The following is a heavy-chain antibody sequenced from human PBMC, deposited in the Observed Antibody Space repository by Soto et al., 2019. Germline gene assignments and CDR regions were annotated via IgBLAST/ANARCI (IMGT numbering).Heavy chain of an antibody. Sequence: SETLSLTCAVSGGSISSSIWWSWVRQPPGKGLEWIGEIYHSGSTNYNPSLKSRVTISVDKSKNQFSLKMSSVTAADTAVYYCARETMVRGETDYWGQGTLVTVSS. CDR1: GGSISSSIW. V-gene: IGHV4-4*02. CDR3: ARETMVRGETDY. J-gene: IGHJ4*02. D-gene: IGHD3-10*01. CDR2: IYHSGST.